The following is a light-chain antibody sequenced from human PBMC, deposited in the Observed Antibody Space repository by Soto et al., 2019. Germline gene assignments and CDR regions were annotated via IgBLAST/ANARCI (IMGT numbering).Light chain of an antibody. Sequence: EILLTQAVAVLFALVGDRVTITCRASQSVSTWVAWYQQKSGKAPKVLIYDASSLESGVPSRFSGSRSGTEFTLTISSLQPDDFATYYCQHYNSDLIIFGHGTRLE. CDR2: DAS. CDR3: QHYNSDLII. CDR1: QSVSTW. V-gene: IGKV1-5*01. J-gene: IGKJ5*01.